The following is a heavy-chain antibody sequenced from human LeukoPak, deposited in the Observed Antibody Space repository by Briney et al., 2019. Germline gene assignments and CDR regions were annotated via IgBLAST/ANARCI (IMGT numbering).Heavy chain of an antibody. CDR3: ARGDYYDSSGYDAFDI. D-gene: IGHD3-22*01. CDR1: GGSISSYY. CDR2: IYYSGSA. Sequence: SETLSLTCTVSGGSISSYYWSWIRQPPGKGLELVGYIYYSGSANYNPSLKIRVTISVDTSKDQFSLQLSSVPAADTAVYYCARGDYYDSSGYDAFDIWGQGTMVTVSS. V-gene: IGHV4-59*01. J-gene: IGHJ3*02.